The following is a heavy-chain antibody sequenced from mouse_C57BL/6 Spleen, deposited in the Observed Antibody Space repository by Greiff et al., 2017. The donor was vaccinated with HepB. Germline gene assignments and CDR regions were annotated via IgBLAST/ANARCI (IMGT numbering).Heavy chain of an antibody. Sequence: EVNVVESGGGLVQPKGSLKLSCAASGFTFNTYAMHWVRQAPGKGLEWVARIRSKSSNYATYYADSVKDRFTISRDDSQSMLYLQMNNLKTEDTAMYYCVRSYYYGSSYEAWFAYWGQGTLVTVSA. D-gene: IGHD1-1*01. CDR2: IRSKSSNYAT. J-gene: IGHJ3*01. CDR3: VRSYYYGSSYEAWFAY. CDR1: GFTFNTYA. V-gene: IGHV10-3*01.